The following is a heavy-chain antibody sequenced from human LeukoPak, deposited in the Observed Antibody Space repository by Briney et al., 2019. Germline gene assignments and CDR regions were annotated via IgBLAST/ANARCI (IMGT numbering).Heavy chain of an antibody. CDR2: INHSGST. Sequence: SETLSLTCAVYGESFSGYYWSWIRQPPGKGLEWIGEINHSGSTNYNPSLKSRVTISVDTSKNQFSLILSSVTAADTAVYYCARGPATTGNSCYVYYWGQGTLVTVSS. V-gene: IGHV4-34*01. J-gene: IGHJ4*02. D-gene: IGHD2-2*01. CDR1: GESFSGYY. CDR3: ARGPATTGNSCYVYY.